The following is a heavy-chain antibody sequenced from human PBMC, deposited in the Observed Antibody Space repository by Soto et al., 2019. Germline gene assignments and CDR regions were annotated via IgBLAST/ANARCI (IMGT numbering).Heavy chain of an antibody. D-gene: IGHD6-13*01. CDR1: GYTFTGYY. J-gene: IGHJ4*02. Sequence: ASVKVSCKASGYTFTGYYMHWVRQAPGQGLEWMGWINPNSGGTNYAQKFQGWVTMTRDTSISTAYMELSRLRSDDTAVYYCASGVRQQLVHGDFDYWGQGTLVTVSS. CDR3: ASGVRQQLVHGDFDY. CDR2: INPNSGGT. V-gene: IGHV1-2*04.